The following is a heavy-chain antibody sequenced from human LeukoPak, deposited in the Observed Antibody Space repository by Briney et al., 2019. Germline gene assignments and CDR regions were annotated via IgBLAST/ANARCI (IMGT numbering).Heavy chain of an antibody. CDR2: INPSGGST. CDR3: ASHKILRFLEWLSPFDY. CDR1: GYTLTELS. J-gene: IGHJ4*02. D-gene: IGHD3-3*01. V-gene: IGHV1-46*01. Sequence: ASVKVSCKVSGYTLTELSMHWVRQAPGQGLEWMGIINPSGGSTSYAQKFQGRVTMTRDTSTSTVYMELSSLRSEDTAVYYCASHKILRFLEWLSPFDYWGQGTLVTVSS.